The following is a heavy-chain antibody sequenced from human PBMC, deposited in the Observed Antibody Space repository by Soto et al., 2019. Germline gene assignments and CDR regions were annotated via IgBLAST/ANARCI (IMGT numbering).Heavy chain of an antibody. CDR3: ARGSALRTSWYWGEGLDS. CDR2: IIPVFGTP. Sequence: QVQLEQSGSEVKKSGSSVKVSCKASGYSFSSHAITWVRQAPGQGLEWMGGIIPVFGTPSYAQKFQGRVTVSAEKATNTSYLEMRSMRSEDTAVSYCARGSALRTSWYWGEGLDSWGQETQVTVSS. V-gene: IGHV1-69*06. CDR1: GYSFSSHA. J-gene: IGHJ4*02. D-gene: IGHD2-2*01.